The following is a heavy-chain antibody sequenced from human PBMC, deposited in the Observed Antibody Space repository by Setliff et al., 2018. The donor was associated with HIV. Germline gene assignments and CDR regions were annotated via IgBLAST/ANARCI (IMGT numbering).Heavy chain of an antibody. CDR1: GGTFSSYG. V-gene: IGHV1-69*05. Sequence: GASVKVSCKASGGTFSSYGITWVRQAPGQGLEWVGGLIPFFGTANYAQKFQGRVTITTDESTNTAYMELISLTSEDTAVYYCASGFDSSGLSYFNYWGQGTLVTVSS. CDR3: ASGFDSSGLSYFNY. CDR2: LIPFFGTA. J-gene: IGHJ4*01. D-gene: IGHD3-22*01.